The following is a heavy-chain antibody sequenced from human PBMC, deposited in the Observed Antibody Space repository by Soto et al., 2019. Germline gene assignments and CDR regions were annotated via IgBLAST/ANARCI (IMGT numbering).Heavy chain of an antibody. CDR2: IYYSGST. Sequence: PSETLSLTCTVSGGSISSGGYYWSWIRQHLGKGLEWIGSIYYSGSTYYNPSLKSRVTISVDTSKNHFSLKLTSVTAADTAVYYCARPGGSGWFYFDSWGQGSQVTVSS. J-gene: IGHJ4*02. V-gene: IGHV4-39*02. CDR3: ARPGGSGWFYFDS. D-gene: IGHD6-25*01. CDR1: GGSISSGGYY.